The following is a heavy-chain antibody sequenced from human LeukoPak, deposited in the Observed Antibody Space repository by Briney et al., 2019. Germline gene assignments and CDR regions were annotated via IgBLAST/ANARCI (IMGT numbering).Heavy chain of an antibody. V-gene: IGHV3-43*02. CDR2: ISGDGGST. D-gene: IGHD3-22*01. CDR3: AKDPSEYYYDSSGYYPDY. CDR1: GFTFADYG. J-gene: IGHJ4*01. Sequence: GGSLRLPCAASGFTFADYGMHWVRQAPGKSLEWVSLISGDGGSTYYADSVKGRFTISRDNSKNSLYLQMNSLRTEDTALYYCAKDPSEYYYDSSGYYPDYWGQGTLVTVSS.